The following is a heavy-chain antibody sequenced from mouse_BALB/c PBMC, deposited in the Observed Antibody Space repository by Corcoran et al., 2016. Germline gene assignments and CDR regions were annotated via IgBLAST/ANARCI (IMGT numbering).Heavy chain of an antibody. D-gene: IGHD2-10*02. Sequence: QVQLQQSGAELMKPGASVKISCKATGYTFSSYWIEWVKQRPGHGLEWIGEILPGSGSTNYNEKFKGKATFTADTSSNTAYMQLSSLTSEDSAVYYCAREYGNYPAWFAYWGQGTLVTVSA. CDR3: AREYGNYPAWFAY. CDR2: ILPGSGST. J-gene: IGHJ3*01. CDR1: GYTFSSYW. V-gene: IGHV1-9*01.